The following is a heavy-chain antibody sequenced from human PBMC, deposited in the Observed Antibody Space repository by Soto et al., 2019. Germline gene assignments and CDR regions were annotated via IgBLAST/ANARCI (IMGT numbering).Heavy chain of an antibody. CDR3: ARGGXXXXXVFDY. V-gene: IGHV4-31*03. Sequence: PSETLSLTCTVSGGPFPNGGYYWSWIRQEPGKGLEWIGYTHYSGXTPYSPFLRSRVTISTDTSKTQFSLRLSSVTSADTAVYYCARGGXXXXXVFDYWGXGMLVXXSS. J-gene: IGHJ4*02. CDR2: THYSGXT. CDR1: GGPFPNGGYY. D-gene: IGHD3-16*01.